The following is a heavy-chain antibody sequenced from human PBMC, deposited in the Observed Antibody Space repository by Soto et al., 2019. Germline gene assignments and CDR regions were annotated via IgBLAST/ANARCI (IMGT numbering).Heavy chain of an antibody. J-gene: IGHJ4*02. CDR1: GFVFGANA. CDR3: ARTVYSSYAYWGTYFDS. V-gene: IGHV3-30-3*01. D-gene: IGHD4-4*01. Sequence: QVRLEESGGGGVQAGTSLRLSCVASGFVFGANAMHWVRQAPGKGLEWVSRISHNGNRQHYADSVKGRFTITRDTSKNTLLLQMDSLRADDTAMYYCARTVYSSYAYWGTYFDSWGQGALFTVSS. CDR2: ISHNGNRQ.